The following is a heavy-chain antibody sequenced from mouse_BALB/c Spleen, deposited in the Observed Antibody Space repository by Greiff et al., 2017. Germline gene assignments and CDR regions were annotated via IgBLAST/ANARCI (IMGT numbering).Heavy chain of an antibody. CDR3: ARDYYGSSYGYFDY. J-gene: IGHJ2*01. Sequence: EVQVVESGGGLVKPGGSLKLSCAASGFTFSSYAMSWVRQTPEKRLEWVASISSGGSTYYPDSVKGRFTISRDNARNILYLQMSSLRSEDTAMYYCARDYYGSSYGYFDYWGQGTTLTVSS. V-gene: IGHV5-6-5*01. D-gene: IGHD1-1*01. CDR2: ISSGGST. CDR1: GFTFSSYA.